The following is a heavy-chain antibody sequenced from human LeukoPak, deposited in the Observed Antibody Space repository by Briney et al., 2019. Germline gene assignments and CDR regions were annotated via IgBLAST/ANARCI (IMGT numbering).Heavy chain of an antibody. CDR1: GFTFTSSA. J-gene: IGHJ4*02. CDR3: AADLSSGYYNY. CDR2: IVVGSGNT. V-gene: IGHV1-58*02. D-gene: IGHD3-22*01. Sequence: GASVKVSCKAPGFTFTSSAMQWVRQARGQRLEWIGWIVVGSGNTNYAQKFQERVTITRDMSTSTAYMELSSLRSEDTAVYYCAADLSSGYYNYWGQGTLVTVSS.